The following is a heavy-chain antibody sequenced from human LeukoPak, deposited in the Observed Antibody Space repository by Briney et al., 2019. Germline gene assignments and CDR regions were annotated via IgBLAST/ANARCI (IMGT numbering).Heavy chain of an antibody. D-gene: IGHD5-18*01. Sequence: ASVKVSCKASGYTFTGYYMHWVRQAPGQGLEWMGWINPNSGGTHYAQKFRGRVTMTRDTSINTAYMELSSLTSDDTAVYYCAKADSHRGYSYATLAYYYMDVWGEGTTVTVSS. V-gene: IGHV1-2*02. J-gene: IGHJ6*03. CDR2: INPNSGGT. CDR1: GYTFTGYY. CDR3: AKADSHRGYSYATLAYYYMDV.